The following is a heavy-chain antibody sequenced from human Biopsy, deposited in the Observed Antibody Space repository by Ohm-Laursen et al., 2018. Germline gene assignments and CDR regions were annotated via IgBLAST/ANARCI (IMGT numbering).Heavy chain of an antibody. CDR2: IYSGGNT. D-gene: IGHD6-19*01. V-gene: IGHV4-61*01. Sequence: GTLSLTCTVSGDSLTSGPENWSWIRQSPGQGLEYIGFIYSGGNTNYNPSLKNRVTMSVDTSKNQFYLKLYSVTAADTAVYYCARGRRTSGWPYFDNWGQGTLVTVSS. CDR1: GDSLTSGPEN. J-gene: IGHJ4*02. CDR3: ARGRRTSGWPYFDN.